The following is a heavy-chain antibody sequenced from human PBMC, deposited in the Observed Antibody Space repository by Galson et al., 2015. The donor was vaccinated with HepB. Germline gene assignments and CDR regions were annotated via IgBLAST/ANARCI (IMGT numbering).Heavy chain of an antibody. CDR1: GGTFSSYA. J-gene: IGHJ6*01. Sequence: SVKVSCKASGGTFSSYAISWVRQAPGQGLEWMGGIIPIFGIANYAQKFQGRVAITADKSTSTAYMELSSLRSDDTAVYYCARDLYYYDSSGSSVNYYYYGMDVWGQGTTVTVAS. CDR3: ARDLYYYDSSGSSVNYYYYGMDV. D-gene: IGHD3-22*01. CDR2: IIPIFGIA. V-gene: IGHV1-69*10.